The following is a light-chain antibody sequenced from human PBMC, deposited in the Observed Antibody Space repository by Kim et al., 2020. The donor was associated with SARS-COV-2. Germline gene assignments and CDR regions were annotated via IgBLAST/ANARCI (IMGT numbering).Light chain of an antibody. V-gene: IGKV3-11*01. J-gene: IGKJ4*01. Sequence: TGERATLSCRASQSIDTSLAWYQHRPGQAPRLLVYDASIRATGVPDRFSGSGSGTDFTLTISSLEPEDFSTYYCQQRDSWPPAVSFGGGTKVDIK. CDR1: QSIDTS. CDR2: DAS. CDR3: QQRDSWPPAVS.